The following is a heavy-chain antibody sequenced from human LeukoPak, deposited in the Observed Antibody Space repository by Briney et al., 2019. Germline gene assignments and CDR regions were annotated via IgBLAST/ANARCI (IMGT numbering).Heavy chain of an antibody. Sequence: SETLCLTCTVSGGSISSYYWSWIRQPPGKGLEWIGYIYYSGSTNYNPSLKSRVTISVDTSKNQFSPKLSSVTAADTAVYYCARVAGGYCSGGSCFELNWFDPWGQGTLVTVSS. CDR1: GGSISSYY. CDR2: IYYSGST. D-gene: IGHD2-15*01. CDR3: ARVAGGYCSGGSCFELNWFDP. J-gene: IGHJ5*02. V-gene: IGHV4-59*01.